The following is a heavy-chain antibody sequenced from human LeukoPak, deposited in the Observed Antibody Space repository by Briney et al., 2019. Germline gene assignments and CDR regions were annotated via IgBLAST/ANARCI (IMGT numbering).Heavy chain of an antibody. CDR3: ARDGSGSPVSSPHYYYYYMDV. CDR2: IIPIFGTA. D-gene: IGHD3-10*01. V-gene: IGHV1-69*13. CDR1: GGTFSSYA. J-gene: IGHJ6*03. Sequence: SVKVSCKASGGTFSSYAISWVRQAPGQGLEWMGGIIPIFGTANYAQKFQGRVTITADESTSTAYMELSSLRSEDTAVYYCARDGSGSPVSSPHYYYYYMDVWGKGTTVTISS.